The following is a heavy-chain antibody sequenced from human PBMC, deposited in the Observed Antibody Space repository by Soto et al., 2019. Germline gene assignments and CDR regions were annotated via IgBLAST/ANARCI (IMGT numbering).Heavy chain of an antibody. Sequence: GGSLRLSCAASGFTFSNYAMNWVRQAPGKGLEWVSGISDGGGYTYYADSVKGRFTISRDNSKNTLYLQMTSLRAEDTAVYHCAKDHFGSGSYRFDYWGQGTLVTVSS. V-gene: IGHV3-23*01. D-gene: IGHD3-10*01. CDR3: AKDHFGSGSYRFDY. J-gene: IGHJ4*02. CDR2: ISDGGGYT. CDR1: GFTFSNYA.